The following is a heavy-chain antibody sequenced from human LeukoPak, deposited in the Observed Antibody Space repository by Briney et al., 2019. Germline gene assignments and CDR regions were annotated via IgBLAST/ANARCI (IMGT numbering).Heavy chain of an antibody. V-gene: IGHV4-30-4*01. CDR3: ARVHRGYCSGGNCVY. CDR1: GGSISSGDYY. D-gene: IGHD2-15*01. Sequence: SQTLSLTCTVSGGSISSGDYYWSWIRQPPGKGLEWIGYVFYSGSIYYNPSLKSRVSISVDMAKNQFSLKVNSVTAADTAVYYCARVHRGYCSGGNCVYWGQGTLVTASS. CDR2: VFYSGSI. J-gene: IGHJ4*02.